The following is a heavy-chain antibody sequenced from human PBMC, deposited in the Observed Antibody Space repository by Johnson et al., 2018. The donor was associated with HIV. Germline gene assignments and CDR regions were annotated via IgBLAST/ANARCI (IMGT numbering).Heavy chain of an antibody. CDR1: GSTFNSYG. CDR2: IWYDGSNK. Sequence: QVQLVESGGGVVQPGRSLRLSCAASGSTFNSYGMHWVRQAPGKGLEWVAVIWYDGSNKYYADSVKGRFTISRDNSKNTLYLQMNSLRAEDTAVYYCVKGIDSSSWYAFDIWGQGTMVTVSS. V-gene: IGHV3-33*06. J-gene: IGHJ3*02. CDR3: VKGIDSSSWYAFDI. D-gene: IGHD6-13*01.